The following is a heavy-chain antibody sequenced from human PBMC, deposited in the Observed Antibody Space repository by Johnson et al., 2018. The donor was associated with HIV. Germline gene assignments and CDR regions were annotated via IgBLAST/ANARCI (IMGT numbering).Heavy chain of an antibody. J-gene: IGHJ3*02. D-gene: IGHD3-22*01. Sequence: VQLVESGGGVVRPGGSLRLSCAASGFTFDDNGMSWVRQAPGKGLEWVSGINWNGGSTGYADSVKGRFPVSRANAKNSLYLQMNSLRAEDTALYYCARGAVRYYDNSGYWGAFDIWGQGTMVTVSS. CDR2: INWNGGST. CDR3: ARGAVRYYDNSGYWGAFDI. V-gene: IGHV3-20*04. CDR1: GFTFDDNG.